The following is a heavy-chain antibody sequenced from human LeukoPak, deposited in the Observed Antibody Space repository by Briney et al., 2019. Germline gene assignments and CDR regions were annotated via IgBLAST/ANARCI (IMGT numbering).Heavy chain of an antibody. V-gene: IGHV3-23*01. D-gene: IGHD2-2*01. CDR1: GCTFSSYG. CDR3: AKESLRVVPSATFDY. CDR2: ISGSGGST. Sequence: GGSLRLSCAASGCTFSSYGMSWVRQAPGKGLEWVSAISGSGGSTYYADSVKRRFTISRDNSKNTLYLQMNSLRAEDTAVYYCAKESLRVVPSATFDYWGQGTLVTVSS. J-gene: IGHJ4*02.